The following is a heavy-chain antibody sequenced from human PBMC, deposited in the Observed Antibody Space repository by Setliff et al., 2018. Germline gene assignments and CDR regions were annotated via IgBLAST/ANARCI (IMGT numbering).Heavy chain of an antibody. Sequence: PSETLSLTGAVSSSAISIVHDWGWIRQPPGKGLEWIGSFRPSGKTYYNPSLTSRVTISVDTAKKQFSLKVTSVTAADTAVYYCVRDAGDGYGVDAYAGGGVDCWGKGTMVT. D-gene: IGHD4-17*01. CDR1: SSAISIVHD. V-gene: IGHV4-38-2*02. CDR3: VRDAGDGYGVDAYAGGGVDC. CDR2: FRPSGKT. J-gene: IGHJ3*01.